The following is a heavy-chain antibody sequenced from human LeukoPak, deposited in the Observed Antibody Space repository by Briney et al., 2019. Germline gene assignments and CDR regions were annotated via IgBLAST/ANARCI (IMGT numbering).Heavy chain of an antibody. J-gene: IGHJ4*02. CDR1: GFTFSSYA. CDR2: ISGSGHST. Sequence: GGSLRLSCAASGFTFSSYAMNWVRQAPGKGLEWVSGISGSGHSTYYADSVKGRFTIAKDKFKNTLYLQMNSLRAEDTAVYFCAKSYSGYDFDYWGQGTLVTVPS. V-gene: IGHV3-23*01. D-gene: IGHD5-12*01. CDR3: AKSYSGYDFDY.